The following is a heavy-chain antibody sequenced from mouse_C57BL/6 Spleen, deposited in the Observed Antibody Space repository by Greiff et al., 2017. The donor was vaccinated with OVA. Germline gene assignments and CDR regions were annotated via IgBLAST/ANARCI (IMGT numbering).Heavy chain of an antibody. CDR1: GYTFTDYN. CDR2: INPNNGGT. V-gene: IGHV1-18*01. J-gene: IGHJ3*01. CDR3: AIDYYGSSPFAY. D-gene: IGHD1-1*01. Sequence: VQLQQSGPELVKPGASVKISCKASGYTFTDYNMDWVKQSHGKSLEWIGDINPNNGGTIYNQKFKGKATLTVDKSSSTAYMELRSLTSEDTAVYYCAIDYYGSSPFAYWGQGTLVTVAA.